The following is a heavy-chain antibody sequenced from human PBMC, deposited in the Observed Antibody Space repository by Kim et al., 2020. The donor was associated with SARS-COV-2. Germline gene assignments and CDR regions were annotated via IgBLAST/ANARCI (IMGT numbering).Heavy chain of an antibody. CDR3: ARDQDRDFWSGYSLATRFDP. D-gene: IGHD3-3*01. J-gene: IGHJ5*02. Sequence: RFTISRDNAKNSLYLQMNSLRDEDTAVYYCARDQDRDFWSGYSLATRFDPWGQGTLVTVSS. V-gene: IGHV3-48*02.